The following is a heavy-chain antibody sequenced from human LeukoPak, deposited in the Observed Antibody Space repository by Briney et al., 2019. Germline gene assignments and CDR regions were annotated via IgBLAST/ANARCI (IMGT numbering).Heavy chain of an antibody. Sequence: SETLSLTCTVSGGSISSSSYYWGWIRQPPGKGLEWIGSIYYSGSTYYNPSLKSRVTISVDTSKNQFSLKLSSVTAADTAVYYCARVFKDSSGWYSHFFDYWGQGTLVTVSS. CDR1: GGSISSSSYY. CDR2: IYYSGST. J-gene: IGHJ4*02. CDR3: ARVFKDSSGWYSHFFDY. D-gene: IGHD6-19*01. V-gene: IGHV4-39*01.